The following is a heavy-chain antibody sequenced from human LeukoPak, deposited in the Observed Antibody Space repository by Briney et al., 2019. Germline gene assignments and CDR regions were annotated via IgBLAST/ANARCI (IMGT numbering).Heavy chain of an antibody. CDR1: GFTFSSYS. V-gene: IGHV3-21*01. CDR3: ARAVPGIAVAGTLDY. J-gene: IGHJ4*02. D-gene: IGHD6-19*01. CDR2: ISSSSSYI. Sequence: GGSLRLSCAASGFTFSSYSMNWVRQAPGKGLEWVSSISSSSSYIYYADSVEGRFTISRDNAKNSLYLQMNSLRAEDTAVYYCARAVPGIAVAGTLDYWGQGTLVTVSS.